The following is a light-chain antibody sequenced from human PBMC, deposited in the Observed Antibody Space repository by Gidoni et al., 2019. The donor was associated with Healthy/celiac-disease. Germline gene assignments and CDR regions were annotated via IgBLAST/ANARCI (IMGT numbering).Light chain of an antibody. J-gene: IGKJ4*01. CDR1: QRVSSN. CDR3: QQYNNWPPLT. Sequence: EIASTQSPATLSVSPGERATLSCRASQRVSSNLAWYQQKPGQAPRLLIFGASTRATGIPARFIGSGSGTEFTLTISSLQSEDFAVYYCQQYNNWPPLTFGGGTKVEIK. V-gene: IGKV3-15*01. CDR2: GAS.